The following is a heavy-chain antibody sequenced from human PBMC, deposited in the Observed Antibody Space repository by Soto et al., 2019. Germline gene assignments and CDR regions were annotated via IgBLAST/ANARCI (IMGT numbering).Heavy chain of an antibody. CDR1: SASICSVAYY. D-gene: IGHD2-2*01. CDR3: ATSNWFDP. CDR2: IYYSGST. J-gene: IGHJ5*02. Sequence: PSDTLSLTCTISSASICSVAYYWTCIRQPPGKGLECIGSIYYSGSTYYNSSLKSRVTISVDTSNNQFSLKLSSVTAADTAVYYCATSNWFDPWGQGTLVTVS. V-gene: IGHV4-30-4*01.